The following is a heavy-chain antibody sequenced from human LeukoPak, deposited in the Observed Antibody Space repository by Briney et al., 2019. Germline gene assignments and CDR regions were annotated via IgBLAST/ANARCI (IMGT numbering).Heavy chain of an antibody. CDR3: VKGFSANWLN. J-gene: IGHJ4*02. CDR2: ISARGGGE. CDR1: GFIFSSDD. V-gene: IGHV3-23*01. Sequence: PGGSLRLSCAPPGFIFSSDDMTWVRQAPGERLECVSGISARGGGEWYADPVRGRFTVTRDNSQNTLYLQMNNLRAEDTAMYSCVKGFSANWLNWGQGDLVTVSS. D-gene: IGHD3-22*01.